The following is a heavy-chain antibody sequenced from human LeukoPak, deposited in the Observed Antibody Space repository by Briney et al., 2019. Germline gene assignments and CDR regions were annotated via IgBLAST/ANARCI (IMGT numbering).Heavy chain of an antibody. CDR3: ARVPLHYYDSSGYYLGLTDYGMDV. J-gene: IGHJ6*02. D-gene: IGHD3-22*01. CDR1: GGSVSSSHHY. V-gene: IGHV4-39*01. CDR2: IYSSGST. Sequence: SETLSLTCAVSGGSVSSSHHYWGWIRQPPGKGLEWIGSIYSSGSTYYNPSLRTRVTISVDTSKNQFSLKLSSVTAADTAVYYCARVPLHYYDSSGYYLGLTDYGMDVWGQGTTVTVSS.